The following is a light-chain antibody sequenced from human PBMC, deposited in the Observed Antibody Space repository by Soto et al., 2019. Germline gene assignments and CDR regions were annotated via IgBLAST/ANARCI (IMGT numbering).Light chain of an antibody. CDR3: AAWDDSLNGYV. CDR2: SND. J-gene: IGLJ1*01. CDR1: SSNIGSNS. Sequence: QSVLTQPPSASESPGQRVTISCSGSSSNIGSNSVNWYQQLPGTAPKLLIYSNDRRPSGVPDRFSGSKSGTSASLAISGLQSEDEADYYCAAWDDSLNGYVFGTGTKLTVL. V-gene: IGLV1-44*01.